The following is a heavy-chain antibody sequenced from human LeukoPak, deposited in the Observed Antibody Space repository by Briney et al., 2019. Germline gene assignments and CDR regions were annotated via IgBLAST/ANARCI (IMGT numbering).Heavy chain of an antibody. CDR2: INHSGST. D-gene: IGHD3-16*01. Sequence: SETLSLTCAVYGGSFSGYYWSWIRQPPGKGLEWIGEINHSGSTNYNPSLKSRVTISVDTSKNQFSLKLSSVTAAGTAVYYCAIGSLNWFDPWGQGTLVTVSS. V-gene: IGHV4-34*01. CDR1: GGSFSGYY. CDR3: AIGSLNWFDP. J-gene: IGHJ5*02.